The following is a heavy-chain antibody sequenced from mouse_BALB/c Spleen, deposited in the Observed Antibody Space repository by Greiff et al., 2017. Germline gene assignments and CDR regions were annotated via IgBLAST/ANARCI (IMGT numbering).Heavy chain of an antibody. Sequence: VQLQQPGAELVMPGASVKMSCKASGYTFTDYWMHWVKQRPGQGLEWIGAIDTSDSYTSYNQKFKGKATLTVDESSSTAYMQLSSLTSEDSAVYYCARDLGSSGYWFAYWGQGTLVTVSA. D-gene: IGHD3-1*01. CDR1: GYTFTDYW. V-gene: IGHV1-69*01. J-gene: IGHJ3*01. CDR2: IDTSDSYT. CDR3: ARDLGSSGYWFAY.